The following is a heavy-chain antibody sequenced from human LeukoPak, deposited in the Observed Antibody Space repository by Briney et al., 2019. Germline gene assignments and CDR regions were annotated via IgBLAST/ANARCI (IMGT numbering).Heavy chain of an antibody. CDR3: ARRRVFLEWFTDAFDI. V-gene: IGHV4-34*01. CDR1: GGSFSGYY. J-gene: IGHJ3*02. Sequence: SETLSLTCAVYGGSFSGYYWSWIRQPPGKGLEWIGEINHSGSTNYNPSLKSRVTISVDTSKNQFSLKLSSVTAADTAVYYCARRRVFLEWFTDAFDIWGQGTMVTVSS. D-gene: IGHD3-3*01. CDR2: INHSGST.